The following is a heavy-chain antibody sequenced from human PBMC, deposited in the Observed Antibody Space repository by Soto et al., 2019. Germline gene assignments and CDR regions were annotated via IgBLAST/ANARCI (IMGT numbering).Heavy chain of an antibody. J-gene: IGHJ4*02. Sequence: SETLSLTCTVSGGSISSYYWSWIRQPPGKGLEWIGYIYYSGTTNYNPSLKSRVTISVDTSKNQFSLKLNSVTAADTAVYFCARSGYCGCYNGYTTGYTYYWGQGALVTVSS. V-gene: IGHV4-59*01. CDR2: IYYSGTT. CDR3: ARSGYCGCYNGYTTGYTYY. CDR1: GGSISSYY. D-gene: IGHD3-9*01.